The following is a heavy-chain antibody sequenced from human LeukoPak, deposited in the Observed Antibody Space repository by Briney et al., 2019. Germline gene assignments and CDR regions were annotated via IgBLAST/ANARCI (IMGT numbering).Heavy chain of an antibody. CDR2: INPSGGST. D-gene: IGHD3-22*01. Sequence: GASVKVSCKASGYTFTGYYMHWVRQAPGQGLEWMGIINPSGGSTTYAQKFQGRVTMTRDTSTSTVYMELSSLRSEDTAVYYCARDRRYYYDSSGYYLDYWGQGTLVTVSS. V-gene: IGHV1-46*01. CDR1: GYTFTGYY. CDR3: ARDRRYYYDSSGYYLDY. J-gene: IGHJ4*02.